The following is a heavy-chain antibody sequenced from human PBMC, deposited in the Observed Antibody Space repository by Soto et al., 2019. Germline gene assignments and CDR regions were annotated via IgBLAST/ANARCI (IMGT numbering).Heavy chain of an antibody. CDR2: IESDGSRT. V-gene: IGHV3-74*01. D-gene: IGHD2-8*01. CDR3: ARDTNGLSY. Sequence: HPGGSLRLSCAASGFTFSNHRMHWVRQVPGKGLVWVSCIESDGSRTTYADSVKGRFTISRDNAKNTVYLQMNSLRVDDTAVYYCARDTNGLSYWGRGTLVTVSS. CDR1: GFTFSNHR. J-gene: IGHJ4*02.